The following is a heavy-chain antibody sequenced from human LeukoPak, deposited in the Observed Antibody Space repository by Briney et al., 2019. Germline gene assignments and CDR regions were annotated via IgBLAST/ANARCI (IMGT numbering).Heavy chain of an antibody. CDR3: ARRAGSCSGGSCYSGYYFDY. J-gene: IGHJ4*02. D-gene: IGHD2-15*01. CDR2: INPNSGGT. Sequence: GASVKVSCKASGYTFTGCYMHWVRQAPGQGLEWMGWINPNSGGTNYAQKFQGRVTMTRDTSISTAYMELSRLRSDDTAVYYCARRAGSCSGGSCYSGYYFDYWGQGTLVTVSS. CDR1: GYTFTGCY. V-gene: IGHV1-2*02.